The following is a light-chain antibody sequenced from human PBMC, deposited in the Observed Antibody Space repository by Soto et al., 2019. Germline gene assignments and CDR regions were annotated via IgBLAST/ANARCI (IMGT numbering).Light chain of an antibody. V-gene: IGKV3-15*01. CDR2: GAS. Sequence: EIVMTQSPATLSVSPGERATLSCRASQSVSSNLAWYQQKPGQAPSLLIYGASTRATGIPARFSGSGSGTEFTLPISSLQSEDFAVYYCQQYNNWPRTFGKGTKVDIK. CDR3: QQYNNWPRT. CDR1: QSVSSN. J-gene: IGKJ1*01.